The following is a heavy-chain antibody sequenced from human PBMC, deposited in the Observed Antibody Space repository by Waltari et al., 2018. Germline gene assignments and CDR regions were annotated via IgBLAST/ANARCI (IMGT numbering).Heavy chain of an antibody. D-gene: IGHD6-13*01. J-gene: IGHJ4*02. CDR1: GNNLTELS. V-gene: IGHV1-24*01. Sequence: QVQLVQSGAEVKKPGASVKVSCKVSGNNLTELSMHWVRQAPGKGLEWMGGFDPEDGETIYAQAFQGRVTVTEDTSTDTAYMEVSSLRSEDTAVYYCATSPIALFGTLYWGQGTLVTVSS. CDR3: ATSPIALFGTLY. CDR2: FDPEDGET.